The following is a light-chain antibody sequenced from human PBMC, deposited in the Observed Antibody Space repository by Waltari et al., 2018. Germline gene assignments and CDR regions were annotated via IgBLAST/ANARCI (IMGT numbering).Light chain of an antibody. CDR1: GSAVGGHNH. CDR2: DVT. V-gene: IGLV2-14*01. CDR3: SSYSSSSTVV. Sequence: QSALTQPASVSGSPGQSITMSCTGTGSAVGGHNHVSWYQQHPGKAPKLMIYDVTNRPSGISNRFSGSKSGNTASLTVSGLQAEDEADYYCSSYSSSSTVVFGGGTKLTVL. J-gene: IGLJ2*01.